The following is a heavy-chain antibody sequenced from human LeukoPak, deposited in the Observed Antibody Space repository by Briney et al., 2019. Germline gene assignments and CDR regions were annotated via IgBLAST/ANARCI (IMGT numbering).Heavy chain of an antibody. Sequence: PSETLSLTCTVSGGSISSYYWSWIRQSAGRGLEWIGRISTPGTTNYNPSLTSRVTMSLDTSTNQLSLELSSVTAADTAVYYCARTTEAHSWQTRYYSYYMDVWGKGTTVTVSS. CDR2: ISTPGTT. V-gene: IGHV4-4*07. CDR1: GGSISSYY. J-gene: IGHJ6*03. D-gene: IGHD6-13*01. CDR3: ARTTEAHSWQTRYYSYYMDV.